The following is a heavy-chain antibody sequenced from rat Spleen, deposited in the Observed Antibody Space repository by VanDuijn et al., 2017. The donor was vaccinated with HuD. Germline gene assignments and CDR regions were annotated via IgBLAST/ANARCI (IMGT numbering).Heavy chain of an antibody. D-gene: IGHD1-5*01. CDR1: GFTFSSFP. CDR3: AAGRYNWNWFAY. CDR2: ITNTGGSI. Sequence: EVQLVESGGGLVQPGRSLKLSCAASGFTFSSFPMAWVRQAPKKGLEWVAYITNTGGSIYYPDSVKGRFTISRDNAKNTQYLQMDSLRSEDTATYYCAAGRYNWNWFAYWGQGVMVTVSS. J-gene: IGHJ2*01. V-gene: IGHV5S13*01.